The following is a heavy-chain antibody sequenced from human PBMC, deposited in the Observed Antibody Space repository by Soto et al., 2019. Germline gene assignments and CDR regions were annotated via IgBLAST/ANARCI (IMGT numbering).Heavy chain of an antibody. CDR1: GFTFSSYA. CDR3: ARDVNYDSSEDAFDI. D-gene: IGHD3-22*01. J-gene: IGHJ3*02. CDR2: ISYDGSNK. Sequence: GGSLRLSCAASGFTFSSYAMHWVRQAPGKGLEWVAVISYDGSNKYYADSVKGRFTISGDNSKNTLYLQMNSLRAEDTAVYYCARDVNYDSSEDAFDIWGQGTMVTVS. V-gene: IGHV3-30-3*01.